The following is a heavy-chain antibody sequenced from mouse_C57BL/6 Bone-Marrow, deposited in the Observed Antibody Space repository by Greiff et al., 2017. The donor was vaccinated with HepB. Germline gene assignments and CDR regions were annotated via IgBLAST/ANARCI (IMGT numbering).Heavy chain of an antibody. Sequence: QVQLQQPGAELVKPGASVKMSCKASGYTFTSYWLPWVKQRPGQGLEWIGDIYPGSGSTNYNDKFKSKATLTVDTSSSTAYMQLSSLTSEESAVVYCARATGYFYFDYWGQGTTLTVSS. CDR1: GYTFTSYW. J-gene: IGHJ2*01. CDR2: IYPGSGST. CDR3: ARATGYFYFDY. D-gene: IGHD3-1*01. V-gene: IGHV1-55*01.